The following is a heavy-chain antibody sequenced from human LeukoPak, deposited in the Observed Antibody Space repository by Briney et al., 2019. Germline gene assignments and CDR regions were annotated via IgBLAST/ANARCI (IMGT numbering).Heavy chain of an antibody. Sequence: GGSLRLSCAASGFTFSSYGMHWVRQAPGKGLEWVAFIRYDGSNKYYADSVKGRFTISRDNSKNTLYLQLNSLRAEDTAVYYCAKAFWSGPVDAFDIWGQGTMVTVSS. D-gene: IGHD3-3*01. V-gene: IGHV3-30*02. CDR2: IRYDGSNK. J-gene: IGHJ3*02. CDR3: AKAFWSGPVDAFDI. CDR1: GFTFSSYG.